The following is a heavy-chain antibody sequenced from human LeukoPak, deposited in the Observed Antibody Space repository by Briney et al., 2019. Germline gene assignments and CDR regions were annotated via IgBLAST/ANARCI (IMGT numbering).Heavy chain of an antibody. CDR3: ARGEYYYDSSGKLPDY. V-gene: IGHV1-18*01. D-gene: IGHD3-22*01. CDR1: GYTFTSYG. Sequence: ASVKVSCKASGYTFTSYGISWVRQAPGQGLEWMGWISAYNGNTNYAQKLQGRVTMTTDTSTSTAYMELRSLRSDDTAVYYCARGEYYYDSSGKLPDYWGQGTLVTVSS. J-gene: IGHJ4*02. CDR2: ISAYNGNT.